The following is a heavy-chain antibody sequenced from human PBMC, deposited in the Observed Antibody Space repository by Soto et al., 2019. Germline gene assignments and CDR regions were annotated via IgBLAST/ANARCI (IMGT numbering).Heavy chain of an antibody. CDR3: ARERTLGKQQLVDP. J-gene: IGHJ5*02. V-gene: IGHV4-34*01. CDR1: GGSFSGYY. CDR2: IYHSGST. D-gene: IGHD6-13*01. Sequence: SETLSLTCAVYGGSFSGYYWSWIRQPPGKGLEWIGEIYHSGSTNYNPSLKSRVTISVDKSKNQFSLKLSSVTAADTAVYYCARERTLGKQQLVDPWGQGTLVTVSS.